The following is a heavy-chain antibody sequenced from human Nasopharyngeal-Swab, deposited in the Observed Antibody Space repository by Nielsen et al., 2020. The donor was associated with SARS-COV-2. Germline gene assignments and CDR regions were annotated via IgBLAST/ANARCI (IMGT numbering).Heavy chain of an antibody. Sequence: ASVKVSCKVSGYTLTELSMHWVRQAPGKGLEWMGGFDPEDGETIYAQKFQGRVTMTEDTSTDTAYMELSSLRSGDTAVYYCATGLRGGSWYYFDYWGQGTLVTVSS. D-gene: IGHD1-26*01. CDR2: FDPEDGET. V-gene: IGHV1-24*01. CDR3: ATGLRGGSWYYFDY. J-gene: IGHJ4*02. CDR1: GYTLTELS.